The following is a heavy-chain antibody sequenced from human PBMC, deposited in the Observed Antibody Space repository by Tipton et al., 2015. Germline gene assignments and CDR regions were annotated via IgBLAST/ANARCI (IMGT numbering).Heavy chain of an antibody. D-gene: IGHD3-22*01. CDR2: INPYSGDT. J-gene: IGHJ4*02. Sequence: QSGPEVKKPGASVIVSCKASGYTFTDYYMHWVRQAPGQGLEWMAWINPYSGDTYYAQKFQGRVTMKRDTTISSAFLELSGLRSDDTAVYYCARLGGWRVSSGYYEYWGQGTLVTVSS. CDR3: ARLGGWRVSSGYYEY. CDR1: GYTFTDYY. V-gene: IGHV1-2*02.